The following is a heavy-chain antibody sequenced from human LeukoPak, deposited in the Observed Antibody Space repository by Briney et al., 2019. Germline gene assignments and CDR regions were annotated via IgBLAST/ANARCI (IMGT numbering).Heavy chain of an antibody. Sequence: PGGSLRLSCAASGFTFSSYAMSWVRQAPGKGLEWVSATSGSGGSTYYTDSVKGRFTISRDNSKNTLYLQMNSLRAEDTAVYYCAKLSHGGNSGYFDYWGQGTLVTVSS. CDR1: GFTFSSYA. CDR3: AKLSHGGNSGYFDY. J-gene: IGHJ4*02. CDR2: TSGSGGST. V-gene: IGHV3-23*01. D-gene: IGHD4-23*01.